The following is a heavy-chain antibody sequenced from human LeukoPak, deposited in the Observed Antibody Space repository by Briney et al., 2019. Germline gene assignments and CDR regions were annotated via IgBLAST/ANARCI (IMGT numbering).Heavy chain of an antibody. CDR1: GFTFRYYA. CDR3: AKGGYFDY. CDR2: ISGDSDST. D-gene: IGHD3-16*01. Sequence: GGSLRLSCAVSGFTFRYYAMSWVRQAPGKGLEWVSVISGDSDSTYYADSVKGRFTISRDNSKNTLYLQMNSLRAEDTAVYYCAKGGYFDYWGQGTLVTVSS. V-gene: IGHV3-23*01. J-gene: IGHJ4*02.